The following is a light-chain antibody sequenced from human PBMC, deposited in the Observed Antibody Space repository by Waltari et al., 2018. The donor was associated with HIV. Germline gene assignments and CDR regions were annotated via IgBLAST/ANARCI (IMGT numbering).Light chain of an antibody. V-gene: IGKV3-15*01. CDR2: GAS. CDR1: QSVGSK. CDR3: QQYDKWPPT. J-gene: IGKJ5*01. Sequence: EIAMTQSPASLSVSPGERATLSCRASQSVGSKLAWYQQKPGQAPRLLIYGASNRATDVPFRFSGSGSGTEFTLIISSLQSEDFAVYYCQQYDKWPPTFGQGTRLEIK.